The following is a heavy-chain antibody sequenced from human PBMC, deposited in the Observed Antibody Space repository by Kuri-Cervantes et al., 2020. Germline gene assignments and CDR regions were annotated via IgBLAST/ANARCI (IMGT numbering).Heavy chain of an antibody. CDR1: GGSISSYY. CDR3: ARHVLRYFHTDY. V-gene: IGHV4-39*01. CDR2: IYYSGST. D-gene: IGHD3-9*01. Sequence: GSLRLSCTVSGGSISSYYWGWIRQPPGKGLEWIGSIYYSGSTYYNPSLKSRVTISVDTSKNQFSLKLSSVTAADTAVYYCARHVLRYFHTDYWGQGTLVTVSS. J-gene: IGHJ4*02.